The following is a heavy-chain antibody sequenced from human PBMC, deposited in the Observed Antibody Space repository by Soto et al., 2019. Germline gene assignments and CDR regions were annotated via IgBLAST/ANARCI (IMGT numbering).Heavy chain of an antibody. CDR3: AKDRLRLGELSLLGYFDY. CDR2: ITSSSTYI. D-gene: IGHD3-16*02. J-gene: IGHJ4*02. CDR1: GFSFRSYS. V-gene: IGHV3-21*01. Sequence: PGGSLRLSCVASGFSFRSYSFNWVRQAPGKGLEWVSSITSSSTYIHYADSVQGRFTISRDNSKNTMSAQMDSLRAEDTAVYYCAKDRLRLGELSLLGYFDYWGQGTLVTVAS.